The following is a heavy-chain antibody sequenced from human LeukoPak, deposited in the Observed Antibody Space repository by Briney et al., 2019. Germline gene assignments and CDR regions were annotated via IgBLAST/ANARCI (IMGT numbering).Heavy chain of an antibody. CDR1: GFTVMNNY. D-gene: IGHD6-6*01. V-gene: IGHV3-53*01. J-gene: IGHJ4*02. CDR3: ARAFIAYSSSPLHY. CDR2: IYGGGGT. Sequence: GGSLRLSCAASGFTVMNNYMSWVRQAPGKGLEWVSVIYGGGGTYYADSVRGRFTVSRDNSTNTVFLQMNSLRAEDTAVYYCARAFIAYSSSPLHYWGQGTLVTVSS.